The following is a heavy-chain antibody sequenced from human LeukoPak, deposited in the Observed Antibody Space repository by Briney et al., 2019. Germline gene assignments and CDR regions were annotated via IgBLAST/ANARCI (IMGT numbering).Heavy chain of an antibody. J-gene: IGHJ6*04. CDR1: GFTFSSYG. CDR3: AKDGNWNDVGYNHMDV. CDR2: VSYGGSHK. Sequence: GGSLRLSCAASGFTFSSYGMYWVRLAPGKGLEWVAIVSYGGSHKYYADSGKGRFTISRDNSKNTLSLQMTSLRAEDTAVYYCAKDGNWNDVGYNHMDVCGKGTTVIVSS. D-gene: IGHD1-1*01. V-gene: IGHV3-30*18.